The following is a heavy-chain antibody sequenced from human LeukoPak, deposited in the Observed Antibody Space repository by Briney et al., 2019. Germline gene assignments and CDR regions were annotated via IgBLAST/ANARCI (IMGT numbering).Heavy chain of an antibody. CDR1: GGPIIGSY. J-gene: IGHJ5*02. CDR3: ARAGEWLMRGWFDP. D-gene: IGHD6-19*01. V-gene: IGHV4-59*12. CDR2: IYYSGTT. Sequence: SETLSLTCTVSGGPIIGSYWSWIRQPPGKGLEWIGYIYYSGTTYYNPSLKSRVTISVDTSKNQLSLNLSSVTAADTAVYYCARAGEWLMRGWFDPWGPGTQVTVSS.